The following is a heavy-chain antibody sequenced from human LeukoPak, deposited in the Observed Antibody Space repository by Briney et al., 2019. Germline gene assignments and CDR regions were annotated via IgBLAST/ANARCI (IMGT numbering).Heavy chain of an antibody. V-gene: IGHV4-59*01. Sequence: PSETLSLTCTVSGGSISSYYWSWIRQPPGKGLEWIGYIYHSGSTNYNPSLKSRVTISVDTSKNQFSLKLSSVTAADTAVYYCARVRMGKSGSGRTLDYWGQGTLVTVSS. CDR2: IYHSGST. J-gene: IGHJ4*02. CDR3: ARVRMGKSGSGRTLDY. CDR1: GGSISSYY. D-gene: IGHD3-10*01.